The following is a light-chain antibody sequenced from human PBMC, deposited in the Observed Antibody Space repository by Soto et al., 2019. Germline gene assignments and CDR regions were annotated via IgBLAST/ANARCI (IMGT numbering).Light chain of an antibody. CDR2: EVT. CDR3: SSYTSSSTYV. V-gene: IGLV2-14*01. Sequence: QSALTQPASVSGSPGHSITISCTGTSSDVGGYNYVSWYQQHPGKAPKLMLYEVTNRPSGVSNRFSGSKSGNTASLTISGLQAEDEADYCCSSYTSSSTYVFGTGTKLTVL. CDR1: SSDVGGYNY. J-gene: IGLJ1*01.